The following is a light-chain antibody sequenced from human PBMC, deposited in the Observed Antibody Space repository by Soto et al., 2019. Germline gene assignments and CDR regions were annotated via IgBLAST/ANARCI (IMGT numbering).Light chain of an antibody. V-gene: IGKV3-15*01. CDR2: GAS. CDR1: QSITSS. CDR3: QQYGSSLWT. Sequence: EIVMTQSPATLSVYPGERATLSCRASQSITSSLAWYQQKPGQAPRLLIYGASTRATGIPPRFSGSGSGTDFTLTISRLEPEDFAVYYCQQYGSSLWTFGQGTKVDIK. J-gene: IGKJ1*01.